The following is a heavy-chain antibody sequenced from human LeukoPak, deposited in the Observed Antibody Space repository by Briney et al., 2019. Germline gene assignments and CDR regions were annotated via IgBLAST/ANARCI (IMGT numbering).Heavy chain of an antibody. CDR3: ARAHLHYGDSIHDLDY. CDR2: IIPILGIA. CDR1: GGTFSSYT. D-gene: IGHD4-17*01. J-gene: IGHJ4*02. V-gene: IGHV1-69*10. Sequence: SVKDSRKASGGTFSSYTISWVRPAPGQRLEWMGRIIPILGIANYAQTFQGRVTITADKSTSTAYMELSSLRSEDTAVYYCARAHLHYGDSIHDLDYWGQGTLVTVSS.